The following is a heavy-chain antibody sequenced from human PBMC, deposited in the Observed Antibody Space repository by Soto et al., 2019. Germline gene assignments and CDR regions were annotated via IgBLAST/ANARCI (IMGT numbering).Heavy chain of an antibody. CDR3: AKDGSGGYDRNFDY. CDR1: GFTFSSYD. V-gene: IGHV3-30*18. D-gene: IGHD3-22*01. CDR2: ISYDGSNK. Sequence: QVQLVESGGGLVQPGGSLRLSCAASGFTFSSYDMHWVRQAPGKGLEWMAFISYDGSNKYYADSVKGRFTISRDNSKNTLYLQMNSLRAEDTAVYYCAKDGSGGYDRNFDYWGQGTLVTVSS. J-gene: IGHJ4*02.